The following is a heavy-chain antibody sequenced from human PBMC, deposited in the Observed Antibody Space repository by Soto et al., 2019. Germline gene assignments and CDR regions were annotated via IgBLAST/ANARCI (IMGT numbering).Heavy chain of an antibody. J-gene: IGHJ4*02. CDR1: GFTFSSYA. D-gene: IGHD3-10*01. CDR3: ARERVGDYYGSGSHTSPFDD. CDR2: ISYDGSNK. Sequence: GGSLRLSCAAPGFTFSSYAMHWVRQAPGKGLEWVAVISYDGSNKYYADSVKGRFTISRDNSKNTLYLQMNSLRAEDTAVYYCARERVGDYYGSGSHTSPFDDWGQGTLVTVSS. V-gene: IGHV3-30-3*01.